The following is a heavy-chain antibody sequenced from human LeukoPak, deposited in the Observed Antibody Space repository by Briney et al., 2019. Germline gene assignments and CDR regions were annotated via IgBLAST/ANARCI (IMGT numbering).Heavy chain of an antibody. D-gene: IGHD2-15*01. J-gene: IGHJ6*02. CDR3: ARGPESPDCSGGSCGYYYGMDV. V-gene: IGHV4-34*01. Sequence: SETLSLTCAVYGGSFSGYYWSSIRQPPGKGLEWIGEINHSGSTNYNPSLKSRVTISVDTSKNQFSLKLSSVTAADTAVYYCARGPESPDCSGGSCGYYYGMDVWGQGTTVTVSS. CDR2: INHSGST. CDR1: GGSFSGYY.